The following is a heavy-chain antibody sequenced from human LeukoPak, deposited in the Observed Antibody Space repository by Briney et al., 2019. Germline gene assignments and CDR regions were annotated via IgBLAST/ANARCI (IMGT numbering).Heavy chain of an antibody. CDR3: ARGKRNSDYDYFDY. CDR2: NAGNSNT. D-gene: IGHD5-12*01. J-gene: IGHJ4*02. V-gene: IGHV1-3*01. Sequence: NAGNSNTKYSQKLQGRVTITRDTSASAAYMELSSLRSEDTAVYYCARGKRNSDYDYFDYWGQGTLVTVSS.